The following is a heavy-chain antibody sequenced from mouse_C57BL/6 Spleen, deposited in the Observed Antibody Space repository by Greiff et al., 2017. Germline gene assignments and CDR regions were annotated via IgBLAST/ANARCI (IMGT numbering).Heavy chain of an antibody. V-gene: IGHV1-15*01. Sequence: QVQLQQSGAELVRPGASVTLSCKASGYTFTDYAMHWVKQTPVHGLEWIGAIDPETGGTAYNQKFKGKAILTADKSSSTAYMELRSLTSEDSAVYYCTRRAYYSNYYFDYWGQGTTLTVSS. CDR2: IDPETGGT. CDR1: GYTFTDYA. J-gene: IGHJ2*01. D-gene: IGHD2-5*01. CDR3: TRRAYYSNYYFDY.